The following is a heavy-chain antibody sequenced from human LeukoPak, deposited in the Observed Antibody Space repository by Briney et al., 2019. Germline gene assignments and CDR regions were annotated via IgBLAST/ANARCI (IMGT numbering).Heavy chain of an antibody. CDR1: GFTFSTYS. J-gene: IGHJ4*02. Sequence: PGGSLRLSCAASGFTFSTYSMNWVRQAPGKGLEWVGFIRSRAYGGTTEYAASVTGRFTISRDDSKSIDYLQMNSLKTEDTAVYYCTRVRGYSYGYGYWGQGTLVTVSS. CDR2: IRSRAYGGTT. D-gene: IGHD5-18*01. CDR3: TRVRGYSYGYGY. V-gene: IGHV3-49*04.